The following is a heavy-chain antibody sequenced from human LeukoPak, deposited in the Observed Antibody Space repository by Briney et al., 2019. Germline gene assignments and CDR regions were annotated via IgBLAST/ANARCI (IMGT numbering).Heavy chain of an antibody. J-gene: IGHJ5*02. CDR1: GFTFSDYY. D-gene: IGHD6-6*01. Sequence: GGSLRLSCAASGFTFSDYYMSWIRQAPGKGLEWASYISSSGSTIYYADSVKGRFTISRDNAKNSLYLQMNSLRAEDTAVCYCARTVVAARPNRWFDPWGQGTLVTVSS. CDR3: ARTVVAARPNRWFDP. V-gene: IGHV3-11*01. CDR2: ISSSGSTI.